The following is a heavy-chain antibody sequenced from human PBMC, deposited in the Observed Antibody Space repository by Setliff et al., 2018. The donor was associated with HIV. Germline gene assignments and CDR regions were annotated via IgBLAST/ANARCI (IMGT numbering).Heavy chain of an antibody. J-gene: IGHJ6*04. CDR1: GGSFSGYY. D-gene: IGHD3-10*01. CDR3: TRRGADSYYPRPLDV. Sequence: SETLSLTCAVYGGSFSGYYWTWIRQPPGKGLERIGEIDHSGSTNYNPSLKSRVTLSVDTSKNQFSLRLNSVTAADTAIYYCTRRGADSYYPRPLDVWGKGTTVTVSS. CDR2: IDHSGST. V-gene: IGHV4-34*01.